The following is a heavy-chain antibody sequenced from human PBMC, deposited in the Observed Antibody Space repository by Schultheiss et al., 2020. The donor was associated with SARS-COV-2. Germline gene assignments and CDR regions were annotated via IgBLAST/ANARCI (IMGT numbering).Heavy chain of an antibody. D-gene: IGHD2-21*02. J-gene: IGHJ4*02. V-gene: IGHV4-59*01. Sequence: SQTLSLTCAVYGGSISSYYWSWIRQPPGKALEWIGYMDYSGTTKYNPSLKSRVTISVDTSKNQISLKLSSVTAADTAVYYCARARCGGDCYSTFDYWGQGTLVTVSS. CDR3: ARARCGGDCYSTFDY. CDR1: GGSISSYY. CDR2: MDYSGTT.